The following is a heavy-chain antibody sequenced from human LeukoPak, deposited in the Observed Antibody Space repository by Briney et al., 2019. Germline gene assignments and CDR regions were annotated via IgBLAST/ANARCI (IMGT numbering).Heavy chain of an antibody. D-gene: IGHD6-19*01. V-gene: IGHV4-39*07. CDR2: IYYSGST. J-gene: IGHJ4*02. CDR1: GGSISSSSYY. Sequence: SETLSLTCTVSGGSISSSSYYWGWIRQPPGKGLEWIGSIYYSGSTYYNPSLKSRVTISVDTSKNQFSLKLSSVTAADTAVYYCAIEPTVAQWLVPNGYDYWGQGTLVTVSS. CDR3: AIEPTVAQWLVPNGYDY.